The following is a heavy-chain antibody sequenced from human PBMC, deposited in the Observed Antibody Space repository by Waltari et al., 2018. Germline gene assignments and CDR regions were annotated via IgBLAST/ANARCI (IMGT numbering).Heavy chain of an antibody. Sequence: QVQLQQWGAGLLKPSETLSLTCVVDGGSFSGYYWRGIRQPPAKGLGWVGEINYSGSAKYNPAIEIGVTRSIDTSKSQFSLNLRSVTAADMGVYYCARGGYSGYEPRRWFDSWGQGTLVTVAS. D-gene: IGHD5-12*01. CDR3: ARGGYSGYEPRRWFDS. V-gene: IGHV4-34*01. CDR2: INYSGSA. CDR1: GGSFSGYY. J-gene: IGHJ5*01.